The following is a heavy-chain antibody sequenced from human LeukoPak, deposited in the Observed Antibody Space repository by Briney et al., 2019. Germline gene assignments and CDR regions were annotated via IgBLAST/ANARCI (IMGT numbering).Heavy chain of an antibody. Sequence: GGSLRLSCAASGFTFSSYWVSWVRQAPGKGLEWVANINQDGSEKYYVDSVKGRFTISRDNAKNSLFLQMNTLRAEDTAVYYCAGDRGWFDPWGQGTLVTVSS. CDR2: INQDGSEK. J-gene: IGHJ5*02. V-gene: IGHV3-7*01. CDR3: AGDRGWFDP. CDR1: GFTFSSYW.